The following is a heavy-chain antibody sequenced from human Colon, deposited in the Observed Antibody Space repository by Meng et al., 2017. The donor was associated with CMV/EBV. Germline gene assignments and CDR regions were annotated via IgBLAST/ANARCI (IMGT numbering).Heavy chain of an antibody. V-gene: IGHV1-24*01. Sequence: ASVKVSCKVSGYSFTELSMNWVRQAPGKGLEWLGGFDPGNGQVFYAPGFQGRVTVAEDSSSGTTYMELSSLRPEDTAVYYCAGDVKYSASRGFVYWGQGTLVTVSS. CDR2: FDPGNGQV. CDR1: GYSFTELS. D-gene: IGHD5-12*01. J-gene: IGHJ4*02. CDR3: AGDVKYSASRGFVY.